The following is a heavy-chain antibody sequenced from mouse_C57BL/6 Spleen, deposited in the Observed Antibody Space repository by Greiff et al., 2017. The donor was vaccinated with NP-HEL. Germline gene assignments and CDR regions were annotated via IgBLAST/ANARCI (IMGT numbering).Heavy chain of an antibody. CDR2: INPSTGGT. J-gene: IGHJ1*03. Sequence: VQLKQSGPELVKPGASVKISCKASGYSFTGYYMNWVKQSPEKSLEWIGEINPSTGGTTYNQKFKAKATLTVDKSSSTAYIQLKSLTSEDSAVYYCARSYSNYDWYFDVLGTGTTVTVSS. CDR1: GYSFTGYY. CDR3: ARSYSNYDWYFDV. D-gene: IGHD2-5*01. V-gene: IGHV1-42*01.